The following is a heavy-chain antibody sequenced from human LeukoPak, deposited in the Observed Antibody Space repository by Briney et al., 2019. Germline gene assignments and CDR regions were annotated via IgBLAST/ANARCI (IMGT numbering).Heavy chain of an antibody. CDR2: IYYSGST. D-gene: IGHD3-10*01. CDR3: ARDGAYYGSGSYEIGWFDP. CDR1: GGSISSYY. J-gene: IGHJ5*02. Sequence: SETLSLTCTVSGGSISSYYWSWIRQPPGKGLEWIGYIYYSGSTNYNPSLKSRVTISVDTSKNQFSLKLSSVTAADTAVYYCARDGAYYGSGSYEIGWFDPWGQGTLVTVSS. V-gene: IGHV4-59*12.